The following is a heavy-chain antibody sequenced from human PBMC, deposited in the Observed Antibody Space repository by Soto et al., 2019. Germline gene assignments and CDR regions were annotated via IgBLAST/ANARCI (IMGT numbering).Heavy chain of an antibody. Sequence: QVQLQESGPGLVKPSQTLSLTCTVSGGSISSGDYYWSWIRQPPGKGLEWIGYIYYSGSTYYNPSLKSRVTILVDTSTNQFSLKLSSVTAAATAVYYCARDSHDNSNYLSNWFDPWGQGTLVTVSS. V-gene: IGHV4-30-4*01. J-gene: IGHJ5*02. CDR3: ARDSHDNSNYLSNWFDP. CDR1: GGSISSGDYY. CDR2: IYYSGST. D-gene: IGHD4-4*01.